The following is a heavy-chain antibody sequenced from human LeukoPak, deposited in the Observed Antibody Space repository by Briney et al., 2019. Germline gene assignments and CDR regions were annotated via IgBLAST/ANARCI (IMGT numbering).Heavy chain of an antibody. Sequence: GGSLRLSCAASGFTFSSYSMNWVRQAPGKGLEWVSAISGSGGSTYYADSVKGRFTISRDNSKNTLYLQMNSLRAEDTAVYYCAKVGKGDWLLLRHYYFDYWGQGTLVTVSS. CDR2: ISGSGGST. D-gene: IGHD3-9*01. V-gene: IGHV3-23*01. J-gene: IGHJ4*02. CDR3: AKVGKGDWLLLRHYYFDY. CDR1: GFTFSSYS.